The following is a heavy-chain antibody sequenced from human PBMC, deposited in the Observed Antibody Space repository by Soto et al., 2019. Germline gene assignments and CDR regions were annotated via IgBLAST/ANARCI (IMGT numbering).Heavy chain of an antibody. Sequence: SVKVSCKASGGTFSSYAISWVRQAPGQGLEWMGGIIPIFGTANYAQKFQGRVTITADESTSTAYMELSSLRSEDTAVYYCARSLVATIWGFDYWGQGTQVTVYS. CDR2: IIPIFGTA. V-gene: IGHV1-69*13. D-gene: IGHD5-12*01. CDR3: ARSLVATIWGFDY. CDR1: GGTFSSYA. J-gene: IGHJ4*02.